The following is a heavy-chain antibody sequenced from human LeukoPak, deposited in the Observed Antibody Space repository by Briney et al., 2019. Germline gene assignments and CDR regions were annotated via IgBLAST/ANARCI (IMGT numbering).Heavy chain of an antibody. CDR3: ARAYSERYGLGYYYMDV. CDR2: ISYDGSNK. D-gene: IGHD1-26*01. CDR1: GFTFSRYG. Sequence: GRSLRLSCAASGFTFSRYGMHWVRQAPGKGLEWVTAISYDGSNKYYADSVKGRFTISRDNSKNTLYVQMNSLRAEDTAVYYCARAYSERYGLGYYYMDVWGKGTTVTISS. J-gene: IGHJ6*03. V-gene: IGHV3-30*04.